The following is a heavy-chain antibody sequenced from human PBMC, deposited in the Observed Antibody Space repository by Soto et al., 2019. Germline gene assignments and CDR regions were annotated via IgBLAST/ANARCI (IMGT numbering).Heavy chain of an antibody. CDR2: IYYNVNT. CDR3: ARAGDSTGPVALGY. D-gene: IGHD6-19*01. V-gene: IGHV4-59*12. J-gene: IGHJ4*02. CDR1: GGSISSYY. Sequence: SETLSLTCTVSGGSISSYYWSWIRQPPGKGLEWIGYIYYNVNTNYNPSLKSRVTISVDTSKNQFSLKLSSVTAADTAVYYCARAGDSTGPVALGYWGQGTLVTVSS.